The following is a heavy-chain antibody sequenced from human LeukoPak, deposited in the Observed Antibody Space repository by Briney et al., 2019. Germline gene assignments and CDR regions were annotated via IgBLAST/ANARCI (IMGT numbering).Heavy chain of an antibody. J-gene: IGHJ4*02. Sequence: GGSLRLSCAASGLTFSSYSMNWVRQAPGKGLEWVSSISSSSSYIYYADSVKGRFTTSRDNAKNSLYLQMNSLRAEDTAVYYCARVGYSSGWLTDYWGQGTLVTVSS. CDR2: ISSSSSYI. CDR3: ARVGYSSGWLTDY. V-gene: IGHV3-21*01. D-gene: IGHD6-19*01. CDR1: GLTFSSYS.